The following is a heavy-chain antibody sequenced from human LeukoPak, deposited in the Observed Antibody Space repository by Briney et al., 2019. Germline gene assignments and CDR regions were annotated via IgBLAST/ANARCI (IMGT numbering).Heavy chain of an antibody. CDR3: AKDMDYYDSKRGYYFDY. V-gene: IGHV3-30*18. D-gene: IGHD3-22*01. Sequence: GRSLRLSCVASGFTFSTYGMHWVRQAPGKGLEWVAVISYDGSNEYYADSVKGRFTISRDNSKNTRYLQMNSLRAEDTAVYYCAKDMDYYDSKRGYYFDYWGQGTLVTVSS. J-gene: IGHJ4*02. CDR2: ISYDGSNE. CDR1: GFTFSTYG.